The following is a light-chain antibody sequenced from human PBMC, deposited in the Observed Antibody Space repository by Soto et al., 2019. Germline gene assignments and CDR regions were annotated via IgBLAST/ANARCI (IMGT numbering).Light chain of an antibody. CDR1: QSVSSSY. CDR3: EQSGRSPWT. Sequence: ETVGAQTPGSPSWCAGVKATLSGRASQSVSSSYLAWYQQKPGQAPRLLIYDASTRATGIPDRISGSGSGTDFPLTTSRLEPEDFPVYYCEQSGRSPWTFGQGTRLEIK. J-gene: IGKJ5*01. V-gene: IGKV3-20*01. CDR2: DAS.